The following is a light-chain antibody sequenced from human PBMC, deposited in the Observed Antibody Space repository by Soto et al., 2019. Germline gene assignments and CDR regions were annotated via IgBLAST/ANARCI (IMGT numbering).Light chain of an antibody. CDR1: SSNIGNNY. CDR2: DNN. V-gene: IGLV1-51*01. Sequence: QSVLTQPPSVSAAPGQKVTISCSGSSSNIGNNYVSWYQQLPGTAPKPLIYDNNKRPSGIPDRFSGTKSGTSATLGITGLQTGDEADYYCGTWDSSLSGGRVVFGGGTKLTVL. J-gene: IGLJ2*01. CDR3: GTWDSSLSGGRVV.